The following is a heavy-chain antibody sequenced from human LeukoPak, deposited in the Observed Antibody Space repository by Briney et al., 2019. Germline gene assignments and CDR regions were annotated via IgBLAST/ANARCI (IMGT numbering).Heavy chain of an antibody. D-gene: IGHD6-19*01. J-gene: IGHJ4*02. V-gene: IGHV3-73*01. CDR3: TTTYSSGWSKFDY. CDR1: GFTFSGSA. CDR2: IRSKANSYAT. Sequence: GGSLKLSCAASGFTFSGSAMHWVLQAFGKGLEWVGRIRSKANSYATAYAASVKGRFTISRDDSKNTAYLQMNSLKTEDTAVYYCTTTYSSGWSKFDYWGQGTLVTVSS.